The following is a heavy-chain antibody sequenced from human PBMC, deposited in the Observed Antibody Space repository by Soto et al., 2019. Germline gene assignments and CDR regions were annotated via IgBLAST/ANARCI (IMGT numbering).Heavy chain of an antibody. CDR1: GGSISSSNW. J-gene: IGHJ4*02. V-gene: IGHV4-4*02. D-gene: IGHD5-18*01. Sequence: SETLSLTCAVSGGSISSSNWWSWVRQPPGKGLEWIGEIYHSGSTNYNPSLKSRVTISVDKSKNQFSLKLSSVTAADTAVYYCARGVGLRILAMAFDYWGQGTLVTVSS. CDR2: IYHSGST. CDR3: ARGVGLRILAMAFDY.